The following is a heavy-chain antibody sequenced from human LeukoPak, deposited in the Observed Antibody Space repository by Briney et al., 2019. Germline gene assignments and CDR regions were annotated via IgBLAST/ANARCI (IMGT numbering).Heavy chain of an antibody. CDR1: GYSFTSYW. V-gene: IGHV5-51*01. J-gene: IGHJ5*02. CDR3: ARLENVLRYFDWLPNNWFDP. Sequence: GESLKISCKGSGYSFTSYWIGWVRQMPGKGLEWMGIIYPGDSDTRYSPSFQGQVTISADKSISTAYLQWGSLKASDTAMYYCARLENVLRYFDWLPNNWFDPWGQGTLVTVSS. D-gene: IGHD3-9*01. CDR2: IYPGDSDT.